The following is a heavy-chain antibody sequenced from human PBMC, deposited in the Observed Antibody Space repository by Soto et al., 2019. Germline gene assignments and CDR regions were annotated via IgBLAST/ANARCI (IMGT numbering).Heavy chain of an antibody. CDR1: GGSISSSSYY. Sequence: QLQLQESGPGLVKPSETLSLTCTVSGGSISSSSYYGGWIRQPPGKGTEWIGSIEYSGSTYYNQSLKSRVTISVDTSKNQFSLKLSSVTAADTAVYYCARLSSTLTRDFDYWGQGTLVTVSS. CDR3: ARLSSTLTRDFDY. V-gene: IGHV4-39*01. D-gene: IGHD6-13*01. J-gene: IGHJ4*02. CDR2: IEYSGST.